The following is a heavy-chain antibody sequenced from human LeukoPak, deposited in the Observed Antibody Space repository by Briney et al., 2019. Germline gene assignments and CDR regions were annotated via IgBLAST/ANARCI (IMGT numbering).Heavy chain of an antibody. CDR1: GYTFTSYG. D-gene: IGHD4-17*01. J-gene: IGHJ4*02. V-gene: IGHV1-18*01. CDR3: ARDPQSFYGDESGY. Sequence: ASVKVSCKASGYTFTSYGISWVRQAPGQGLKWMGWISAYNGNTNYAQKLQGRVTMTTDTSTSTAYMELRSLRSDDTAVYYCARDPQSFYGDESGYWGQGTLVTVSS. CDR2: ISAYNGNT.